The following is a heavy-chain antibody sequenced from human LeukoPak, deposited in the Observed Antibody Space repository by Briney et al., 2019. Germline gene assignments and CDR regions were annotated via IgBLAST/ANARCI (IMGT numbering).Heavy chain of an antibody. J-gene: IGHJ4*02. V-gene: IGHV3-23*01. CDR2: INDRGVNT. CDR1: GLAFSSYA. Sequence: GGSLRLSCVVSGLAFSSYAMSWVRQAPGKGLEWVSGINDRGVNTYYADSVKGRFTISRDNSKNTLYLQMISLRAEDTAVYYCAKLGMVRGEGYWGQGTPVTVSS. D-gene: IGHD3-10*01. CDR3: AKLGMVRGEGY.